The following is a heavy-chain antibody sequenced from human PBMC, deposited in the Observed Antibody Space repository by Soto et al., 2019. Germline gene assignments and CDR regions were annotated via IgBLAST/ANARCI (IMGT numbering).Heavy chain of an antibody. Sequence: QVQLVQSGAEVKKPGASVKVSCKASGYTFSGYGINWVRQAPGQGLEWMGWISAYNGNTKYAQKFQGRVTMTTDTSTSTAHMELRSLRSDDTAVYFCARSSSDYGDDGLYLGYWGQGTLVTVSS. CDR3: ARSSSDYGDDGLYLGY. CDR2: ISAYNGNT. D-gene: IGHD4-17*01. V-gene: IGHV1-18*01. CDR1: GYTFSGYG. J-gene: IGHJ4*02.